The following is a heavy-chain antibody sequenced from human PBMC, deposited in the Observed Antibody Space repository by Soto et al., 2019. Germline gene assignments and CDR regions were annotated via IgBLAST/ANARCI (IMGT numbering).Heavy chain of an antibody. D-gene: IGHD1-26*01. CDR3: AKGSYRPHDY. CDR2: ISGSGDTT. CDR1: GCTFSTYA. J-gene: IGHJ4*02. Sequence: PGGSLRLSCAASGCTFSTYAMSWVRQAPGKGLEWVSAISGSGDTTYYANSVKGRFTISRDNSKNTLYLQMNSLRAEDTAVYYCAKGSYRPHDYWGQETLFTVS. V-gene: IGHV3-23*01.